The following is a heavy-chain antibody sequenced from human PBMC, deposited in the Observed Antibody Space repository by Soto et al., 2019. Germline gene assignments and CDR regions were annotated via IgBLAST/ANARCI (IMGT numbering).Heavy chain of an antibody. CDR2: IWYDGSNK. CDR1: GFTFSSYG. D-gene: IGHD6-19*01. CDR3: ARAPRGSSGWLDY. J-gene: IGHJ4*02. Sequence: ESGGGVVQPGRSLRLSCAASGFTFSSYGMHWVRQAPGKGLEWVAVIWYDGSNKYYADSVKGRFTISRDNSKNTLYLQMNSLRAEDTAVYYCARAPRGSSGWLDYWGQGTLVTVSS. V-gene: IGHV3-33*01.